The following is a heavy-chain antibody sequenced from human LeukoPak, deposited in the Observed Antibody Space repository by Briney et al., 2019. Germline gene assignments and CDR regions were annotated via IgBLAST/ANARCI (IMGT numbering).Heavy chain of an antibody. CDR3: TTVAMVRGPEDY. CDR1: GFTFSNAW. J-gene: IGHJ4*02. Sequence: AGGSLRLSCAASGFTFSNAWMSWVRQAPGKGLEWVGRIKSKTDGGTTDYAAPVKGRFTISRDDSKNTLYLQMNSLKTEDTAVYYCTTVAMVRGPEDYWGQGTLVTVSS. V-gene: IGHV3-15*01. D-gene: IGHD3-10*01. CDR2: IKSKTDGGTT.